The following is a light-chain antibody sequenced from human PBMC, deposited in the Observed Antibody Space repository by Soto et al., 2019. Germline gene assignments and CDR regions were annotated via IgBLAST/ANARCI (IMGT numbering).Light chain of an antibody. CDR2: LEGSGSY. V-gene: IGLV4-60*02. J-gene: IGLJ1*01. CDR3: ETWDSNTVYV. CDR1: SGHSSYI. Sequence: QSVLTQSSSASASLGSSVKLTCTLSSGHSSYIIAWHQQQPGKAPRYLMKLEGSGSYNKGSGVPDRFSGSSSGADRYLTISNLQFEDEADYYCETWDSNTVYVFGTGTKVTVL.